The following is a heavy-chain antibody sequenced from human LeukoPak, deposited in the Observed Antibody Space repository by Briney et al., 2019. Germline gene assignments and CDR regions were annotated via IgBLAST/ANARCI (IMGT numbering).Heavy chain of an antibody. Sequence: PSETLSLTCAVYGGSFSGYYWSWIRQPPGKGLEWIGEINHSGSTNYNPSLKSRVTISVDTSKNQFSLKLSSVTAADTAVYYCVRSVRGQYYYYYYYMDVWGKGTTVTVPS. J-gene: IGHJ6*03. CDR3: VRSVRGQYYYYYYYMDV. V-gene: IGHV4-34*01. CDR2: INHSGST. D-gene: IGHD6-19*01. CDR1: GGSFSGYY.